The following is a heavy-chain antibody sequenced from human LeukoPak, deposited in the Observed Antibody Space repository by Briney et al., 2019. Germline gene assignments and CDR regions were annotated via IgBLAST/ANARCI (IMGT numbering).Heavy chain of an antibody. Sequence: EASVKVSCKASGYTFTSYYMHWVRQAPGQGLEWMGIINPSDGSTTYAQKFQDRVTMTRDTSTSTVYMELRSLRAEDTAVYLCARVASSYYYGMDVWGQGTTVTVSS. CDR2: INPSDGST. J-gene: IGHJ6*02. V-gene: IGHV1-46*01. CDR1: GYTFTSYY. D-gene: IGHD2-2*01. CDR3: ARVASSYYYGMDV.